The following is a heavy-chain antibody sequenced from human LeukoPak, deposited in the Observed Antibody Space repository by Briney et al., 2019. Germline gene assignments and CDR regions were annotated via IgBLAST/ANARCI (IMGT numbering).Heavy chain of an antibody. CDR2: ISYDGSNK. CDR1: EFTFSSYG. CDR3: AKARGGATVTTTVGY. Sequence: GGSLRLSCAASEFTFSSYGMHWVRQAPGKGLEWVAVISYDGSNKYYADSVKGRFTISRDNSKNTLYLQMNSLRAEDTAVYYCAKARGGATVTTTVGYWGQGTLVTVSS. V-gene: IGHV3-30*18. D-gene: IGHD4-17*01. J-gene: IGHJ4*02.